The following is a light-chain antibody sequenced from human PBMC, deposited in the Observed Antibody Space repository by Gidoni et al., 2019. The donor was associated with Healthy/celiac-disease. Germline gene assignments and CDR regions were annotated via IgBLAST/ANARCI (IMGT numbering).Light chain of an antibody. CDR2: AAS. CDR1: QSISNY. J-gene: IGKJ2*02. CDR3: QQSYSTPRT. Sequence: DIQMTQSPSSLSASVGDRVTITCRASQSISNYLNWYQQKPGKAPKLLIYAASSLQSGVPSRFSESGSGTDFTLTISSLQPEDFATYYCQQSYSTPRTFGEGTKLEIK. V-gene: IGKV1-39*01.